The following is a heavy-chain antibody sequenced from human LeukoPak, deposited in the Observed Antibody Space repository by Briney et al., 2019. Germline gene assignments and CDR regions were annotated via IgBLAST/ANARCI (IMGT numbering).Heavy chain of an antibody. Sequence: GGSLRLSCVASGFIFGNYWMSWVRQAPGKGLEWVTNINQDGSETYSVDSVKGRLTISRDNAQNSLYLQMNSLRDEDTAVHYCARDLSGASVYWGQGILVTVSS. CDR1: GFIFGNYW. D-gene: IGHD2-15*01. CDR3: ARDLSGASVY. J-gene: IGHJ4*02. CDR2: INQDGSET. V-gene: IGHV3-7*01.